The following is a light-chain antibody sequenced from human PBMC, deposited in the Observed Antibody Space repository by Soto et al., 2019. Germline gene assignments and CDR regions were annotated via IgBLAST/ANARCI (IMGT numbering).Light chain of an antibody. CDR3: CSYVRNGAYV. CDR1: SSDVGAYNY. J-gene: IGLJ1*01. CDR2: DVT. Sequence: QSALAQPASVSGSPGQSITISCTGTSSDVGAYNYVSWYHQHHPGKAPELIIYDVTDRPSGVSTRFSGSKSGNTASLTISGLQAEDEADYYCCSYVRNGAYVFGTGTKVTVL. V-gene: IGLV2-14*01.